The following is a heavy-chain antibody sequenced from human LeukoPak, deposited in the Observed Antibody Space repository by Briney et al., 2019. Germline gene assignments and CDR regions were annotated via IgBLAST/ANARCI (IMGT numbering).Heavy chain of an antibody. Sequence: LPGGSLRLSCAASGFTFSSYGMHWVRQAPGKGLEWVAVIWYDGSNKYYADSVKGRFTISRDNSKNTLYLQMNSLRAEDTAVYYCARDVMTTVVTGYYYGMDVWGQGTTVTVSS. CDR3: ARDVMTTVVTGYYYGMDV. CDR1: GFTFSSYG. CDR2: IWYDGSNK. J-gene: IGHJ6*02. V-gene: IGHV3-33*01. D-gene: IGHD4-23*01.